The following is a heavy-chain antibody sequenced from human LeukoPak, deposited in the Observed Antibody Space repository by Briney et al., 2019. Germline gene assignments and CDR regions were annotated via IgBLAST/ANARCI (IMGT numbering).Heavy chain of an antibody. CDR2: IHNSGRT. V-gene: IGHV4-59*08. D-gene: IGHD1-14*01. J-gene: IGHJ4*02. Sequence: PSETLSLTCSVSGGSVSSYYWSWIRQSPAKGLEWLGYIHNSGRTNYNPSLKSRVTGFVDTSKNQVSLRLSSVTAADTAVYYCARHGTISSESYFDYWGQGALVTVSS. CDR3: ARHGTISSESYFDY. CDR1: GGSVSSYY.